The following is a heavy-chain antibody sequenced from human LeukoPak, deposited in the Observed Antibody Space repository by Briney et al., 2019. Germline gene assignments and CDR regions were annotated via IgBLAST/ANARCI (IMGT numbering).Heavy chain of an antibody. V-gene: IGHV4-59*08. D-gene: IGHD3-22*01. Sequence: SETLSLTCTVSGGSISSYYWSWIRQPPGKGLEWMGYIYYSGSTNYNPSLKSRVTISVDTSKNQFSLKLSSVTAADTAVYYCARHYDSSGHWYYFDYWGQGTLVTVS. CDR1: GGSISSYY. CDR3: ARHYDSSGHWYYFDY. J-gene: IGHJ4*02. CDR2: IYYSGST.